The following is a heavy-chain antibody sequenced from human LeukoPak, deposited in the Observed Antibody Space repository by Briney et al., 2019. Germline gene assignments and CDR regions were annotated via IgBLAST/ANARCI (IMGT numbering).Heavy chain of an antibody. J-gene: IGHJ6*03. CDR3: ARATYSSGWYYGGSSNGRGYYMDV. Sequence: SQTLSLTCAISGDSVSSNSAAWNWIRQSPSRGLEWLGRTYYRSKWYNDYAVSVKSRITINPDTSKNQFSLQLNSVTPEDTAVYYCARATYSSGWYYGGSSNGRGYYMDVWGKGTTVTVSS. D-gene: IGHD6-19*01. CDR2: TYYRSKWYN. V-gene: IGHV6-1*01. CDR1: GDSVSSNSAA.